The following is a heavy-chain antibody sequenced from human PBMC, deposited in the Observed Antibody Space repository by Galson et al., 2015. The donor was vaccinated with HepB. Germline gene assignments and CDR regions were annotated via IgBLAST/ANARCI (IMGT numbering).Heavy chain of an antibody. CDR3: ARDRDRIAARLSWFDP. Sequence: SLRLSCAASGFTFSDYYMSWIRQAPGKGLEWVSYISSSGSTIYYADSVKGQFTISRDNAKNSLYLQMNSLRAEDTAVYYCARDRDRIAARLSWFDPWGQGTLVTVSS. V-gene: IGHV3-11*01. CDR2: ISSSGSTI. CDR1: GFTFSDYY. J-gene: IGHJ5*02. D-gene: IGHD6-6*01.